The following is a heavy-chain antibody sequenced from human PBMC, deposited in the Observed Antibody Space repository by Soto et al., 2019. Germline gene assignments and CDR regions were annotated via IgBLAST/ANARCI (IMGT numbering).Heavy chain of an antibody. CDR1: GLPFNTYW. CDR2: INSDGRST. D-gene: IGHD3-16*01. Sequence: DVQMAESGGGLVQPGGSLRLSCVVSGLPFNTYWMHWVSQAPGKGLVWVARINSDGRSTDYADSAKGRFTVSRDNAKNTVYLQMNSLRAEDTAVYFCASGGFMSGSDYWGQGTLVTVSS. V-gene: IGHV3-74*01. J-gene: IGHJ4*02. CDR3: ASGGFMSGSDY.